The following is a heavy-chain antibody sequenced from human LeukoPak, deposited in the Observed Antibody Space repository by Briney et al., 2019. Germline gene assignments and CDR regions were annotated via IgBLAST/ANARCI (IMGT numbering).Heavy chain of an antibody. V-gene: IGHV3-23*01. Sequence: GGSLRLSCAASGFTFSTYTMSWVRQAPGKGPEWVSTVSDNGVSTYYADSVKGRFTISRDNSKNTLYLQMNSLRAEDTATYYCAKDREAYHYVFDYWGQGTLVTVSS. D-gene: IGHD3-16*01. CDR3: AKDREAYHYVFDY. J-gene: IGHJ4*02. CDR1: GFTFSTYT. CDR2: VSDNGVST.